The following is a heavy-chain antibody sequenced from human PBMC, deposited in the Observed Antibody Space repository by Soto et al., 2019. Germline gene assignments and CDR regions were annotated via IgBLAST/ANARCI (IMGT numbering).Heavy chain of an antibody. Sequence: SETLSLTCTVSGGSISSYYWSWIRQPPGKGLEWIGYVYYSGSTNYNPSLKSRVTISVDTSKNQFSLKLSSVTAADTAVYYCARARVRGYYDILTGYSDWGQGTRVTVSS. CDR3: ARARVRGYYDILTGYSD. J-gene: IGHJ4*02. CDR2: VYYSGST. D-gene: IGHD3-9*01. CDR1: GGSISSYY. V-gene: IGHV4-59*01.